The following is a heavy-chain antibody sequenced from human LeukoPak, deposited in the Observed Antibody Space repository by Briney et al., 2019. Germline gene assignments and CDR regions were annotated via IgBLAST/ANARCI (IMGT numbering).Heavy chain of an antibody. CDR1: GDSIRSSSYY. D-gene: IGHD3-10*01. CDR2: VYYSGLT. Sequence: KPSETLSLTCTVSGDSIRSSSYYWGWIRQPPGKGLEWIGCVYYSGLTYYNPYLKSRVTISADTSRNQFSLKLTSVTAADTAIFYCARHRDHYGSGYHFDFWGQGTLVTVSS. J-gene: IGHJ4*02. CDR3: ARHRDHYGSGYHFDF. V-gene: IGHV4-39*01.